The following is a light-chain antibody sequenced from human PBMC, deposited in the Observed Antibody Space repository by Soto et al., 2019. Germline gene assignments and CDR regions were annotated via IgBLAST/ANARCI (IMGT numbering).Light chain of an antibody. CDR2: GAS. V-gene: IGKV3-20*01. CDR1: QSVSSSY. Sequence: EIVLTQSPGTLSLSPGERATLSCRASQSVSSSYLAWYQQKPGQAPRLLIYGASSRATGIPDRFSGSGSGTDFTITISILEPEDFAVYYCQQYGSSPCTFGQGTQVEIK. CDR3: QQYGSSPCT. J-gene: IGKJ1*01.